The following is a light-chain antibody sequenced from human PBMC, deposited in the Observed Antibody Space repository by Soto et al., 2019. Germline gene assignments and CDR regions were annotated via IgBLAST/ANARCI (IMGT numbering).Light chain of an antibody. CDR3: QQRRNWPRT. J-gene: IGKJ1*01. Sequence: VLTQSPATLSLSPGERATRSCRASQSVSTYLAWYQQKPGQAPRLLIYDASSRATGIPARFSGSGSGTDFTLTIRSLEPEDFAVYYCQQRRNWPRTFGQGTKVDIK. CDR2: DAS. CDR1: QSVSTY. V-gene: IGKV3-11*01.